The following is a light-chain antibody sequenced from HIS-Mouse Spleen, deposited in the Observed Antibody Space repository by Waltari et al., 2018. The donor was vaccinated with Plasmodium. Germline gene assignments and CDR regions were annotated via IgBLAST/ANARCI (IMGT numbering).Light chain of an antibody. J-gene: IGLJ1*01. CDR2: AVS. CDR3: CSYAGSYTYV. CDR1: SSDVGGYNY. V-gene: IGLV2-11*01. Sequence: QSALTQPRSVSGSPGQSVTISCTATSSDVGGYNYVPWYQQHPGKAPKLIIYAVSKRPSGVPDRFSGSKSGNTASLTISGLQAEDEADYYCCSYAGSYTYVFGTGTKVTVL.